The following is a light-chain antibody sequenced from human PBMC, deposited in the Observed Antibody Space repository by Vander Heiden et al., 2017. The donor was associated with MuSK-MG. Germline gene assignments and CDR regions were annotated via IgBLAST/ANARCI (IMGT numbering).Light chain of an antibody. CDR3: QQTYSAPHT. CDR2: AAS. J-gene: IGKJ2*01. CDR1: QSISNY. Sequence: DIQMTQSPSSLSASVGDRVTITCRASQSISNYLNWYEQKPGKAPKLLIYAASSLQSGVPSRFSGSGSGTDFTLTISSLQPGDSATYYCQQTYSAPHTFGQGTKMEIK. V-gene: IGKV1-39*01.